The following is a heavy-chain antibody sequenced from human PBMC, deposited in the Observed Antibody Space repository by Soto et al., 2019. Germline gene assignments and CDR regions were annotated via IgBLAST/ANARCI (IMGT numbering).Heavy chain of an antibody. Sequence: SETLSLTCTVSGGSISRYYWTWIRQPPGKGLEWIGNIHYTGSTNYNPSLKSRVTISLDTSKSQFSLKLSSVTAADTAVYYCARDLSISSTDGPLDPWGHGTLVTVSS. V-gene: IGHV4-59*01. CDR1: GGSISRYY. CDR3: ARDLSISSTDGPLDP. D-gene: IGHD6-6*01. CDR2: IHYTGST. J-gene: IGHJ5*02.